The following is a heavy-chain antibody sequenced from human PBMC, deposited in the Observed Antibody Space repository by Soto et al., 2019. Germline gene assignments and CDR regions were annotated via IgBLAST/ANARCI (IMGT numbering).Heavy chain of an antibody. CDR1: GYTFTSYD. J-gene: IGHJ5*02. Sequence: ASVKVSCKASGYTFTSYDINWGRQATGQGLEWMGWMNPNSGNTGYAQKFQGRVTMTRNTSISTAYMELSSLRSEDTAVYYCARGYLAYCGGDCYSPRWFDPWGQGTLVPLSS. D-gene: IGHD2-21*02. V-gene: IGHV1-8*01. CDR2: MNPNSGNT. CDR3: ARGYLAYCGGDCYSPRWFDP.